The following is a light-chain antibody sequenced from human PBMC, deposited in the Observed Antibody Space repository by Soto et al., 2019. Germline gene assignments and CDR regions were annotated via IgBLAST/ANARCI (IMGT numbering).Light chain of an antibody. J-gene: IGLJ2*01. V-gene: IGLV1-40*01. CDR2: GNT. Sequence: QSVLTQPPSVSGAPGQRVTISCTGSSSNIGAGYDVHWYQQLPGTAPKLLIYGNTNRPSGVPDRFSGYKSGTSASLAITGLQAEDEADYYCQSYDSSLSASGVFGGGTKLTVL. CDR1: SSNIGAGYD. CDR3: QSYDSSLSASGV.